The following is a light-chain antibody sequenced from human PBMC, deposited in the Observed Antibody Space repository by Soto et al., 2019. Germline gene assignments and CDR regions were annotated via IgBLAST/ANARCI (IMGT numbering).Light chain of an antibody. CDR2: EGF. CDR1: SSDVGSGDV. J-gene: IGLJ1*01. Sequence: QSALTQPASVSGSPGQSITISCTGISSDVGSGDVVSWYQHYPGKAPQLIIYEGFKRPSGVSSRFSGSKSGNTASLTISGLQAEDEAEYYCCSHAGRDTYVFGTGTKLTVL. V-gene: IGLV2-23*01. CDR3: CSHAGRDTYV.